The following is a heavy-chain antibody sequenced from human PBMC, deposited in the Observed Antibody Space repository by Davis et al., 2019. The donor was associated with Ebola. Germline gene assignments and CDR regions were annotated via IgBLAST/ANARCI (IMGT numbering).Heavy chain of an antibody. CDR3: ARSSYQPDW. J-gene: IGHJ4*02. Sequence: GESLKISCAASGFTFSNYAMSWVRQAPGKGLEWVSTISSSGDTNYADSVKGRFTMSRDNARNTVSLQMNSLRAEDTALYYCARSSYQPDWWGQGTLVTVSS. CDR1: GFTFSNYA. CDR2: ISSSGDT. D-gene: IGHD2-21*01. V-gene: IGHV3-23*05.